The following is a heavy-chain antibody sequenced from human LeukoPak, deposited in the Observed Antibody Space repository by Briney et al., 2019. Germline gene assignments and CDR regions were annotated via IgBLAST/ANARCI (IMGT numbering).Heavy chain of an antibody. CDR2: ISAYNGNT. CDR3: AREAVVDYYYYMYV. V-gene: IGHV1-18*01. J-gene: IGHJ6*03. D-gene: IGHD4-23*01. CDR1: GYTFTSYG. Sequence: ASERVSCKASGYTFTSYGISWVRQAPGQGLEWMGWISAYNGNTNYAQKLQGRVTLTTDTSTSTAYMELRSLRSDDTAVYYCAREAVVDYYYYMYVWGKGTTGTVSS.